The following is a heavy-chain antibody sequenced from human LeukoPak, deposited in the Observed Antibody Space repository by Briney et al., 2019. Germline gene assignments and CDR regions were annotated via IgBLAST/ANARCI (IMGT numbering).Heavy chain of an antibody. CDR3: ARTYYYDSRGYND. D-gene: IGHD3-22*01. J-gene: IGHJ4*02. CDR2: IIPIFGTA. V-gene: IGHV1-69*05. Sequence: SVKVSCKASGGTFSSYAISWVRQAPGQGLEWMGRIIPIFGTANYAQKFQGRVTITTDESTSTAYMELSSLRSEDTAVYYCARTYYYDSRGYNDWGQGTLVTVSS. CDR1: GGTFSSYA.